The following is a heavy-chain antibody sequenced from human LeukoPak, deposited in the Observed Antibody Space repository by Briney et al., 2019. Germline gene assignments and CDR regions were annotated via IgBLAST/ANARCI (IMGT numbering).Heavy chain of an antibody. CDR3: GRERSYPTDYYYYGMDV. J-gene: IGHJ6*02. V-gene: IGHV1-8*01. CDR1: GYTFTSYD. CDR2: MNPNSGNT. D-gene: IGHD3-16*02. Sequence: ASVKVSCKASGYTFTSYDINWVRQATGQGLEWMGWMNPNSGNTGYAQKFQGRVTMTRNTSISTAYMELSSLRSEDTAVYYCGRERSYPTDYYYYGMDVWGQGTTVTVSS.